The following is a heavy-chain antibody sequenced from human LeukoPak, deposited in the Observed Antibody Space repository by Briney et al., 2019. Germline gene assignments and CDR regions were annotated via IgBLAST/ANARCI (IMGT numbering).Heavy chain of an antibody. V-gene: IGHV3-7*03. CDR3: AKDPGHGDYLSFFDY. CDR2: IKEDGGEK. J-gene: IGHJ4*02. Sequence: PGGSLRLSCEASGFTLSTYWMSWVRQAPGKGLEWVANIKEDGGEKYYVDSVKGRFTISRDNAKNSLYLQMNSLRAEDTAVYYCAKDPGHGDYLSFFDYWGQGTLVTVSS. CDR1: GFTLSTYW. D-gene: IGHD4-17*01.